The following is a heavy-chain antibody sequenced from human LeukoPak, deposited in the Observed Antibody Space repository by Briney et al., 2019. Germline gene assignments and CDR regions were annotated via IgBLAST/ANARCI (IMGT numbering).Heavy chain of an antibody. D-gene: IGHD6-19*01. CDR2: ISSSSSTI. Sequence: GGSLRLSCAASGFTFSSYSMNWVRQAPGKGLEWVSYISSSSSTIYYADSVKGRFTISRDNAKNSLYLQMSSLRAEDTAVYYCARGGSGWKLSVYFDYWGQGTLVTVSS. J-gene: IGHJ4*02. CDR3: ARGGSGWKLSVYFDY. CDR1: GFTFSSYS. V-gene: IGHV3-48*01.